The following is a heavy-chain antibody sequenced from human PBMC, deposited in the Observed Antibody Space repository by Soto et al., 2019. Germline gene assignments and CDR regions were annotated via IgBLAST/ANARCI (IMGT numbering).Heavy chain of an antibody. V-gene: IGHV4-39*01. CDR1: GYSVTSSDYY. Sequence: SETLSLTCSVSGYSVTSSDYYWAWIRQPPGKGLEWIGSMFYSGLTYYNPSLKSRVTLSVDTSKNQFSVRLNSVAAADTAVYYCAPLSVSLSGPYGIHVWGQGTTVTVSS. D-gene: IGHD2-15*01. CDR2: MFYSGLT. CDR3: APLSVSLSGPYGIHV. J-gene: IGHJ6*02.